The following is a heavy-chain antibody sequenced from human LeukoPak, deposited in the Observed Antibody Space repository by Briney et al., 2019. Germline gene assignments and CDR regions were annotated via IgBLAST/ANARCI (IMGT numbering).Heavy chain of an antibody. CDR3: AKGYSSGWVWYYFDY. CDR2: ISFDGTKK. J-gene: IGHJ4*02. CDR1: GFTFSSYA. D-gene: IGHD6-19*01. V-gene: IGHV3-30*04. Sequence: PGGSLRLSCAASGFTFSSYAMHWVRQAPGKGLEWVAVISFDGTKKYYADSVKGRFTISRDNSKNMLYLQMNSLRAEDTAVYYCAKGYSSGWVWYYFDYWGQGTLGTVSS.